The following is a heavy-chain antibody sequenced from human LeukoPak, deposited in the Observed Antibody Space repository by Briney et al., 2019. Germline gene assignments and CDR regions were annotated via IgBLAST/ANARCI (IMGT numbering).Heavy chain of an antibody. V-gene: IGHV3-23*01. CDR3: AKGGLRRDYYYGMDV. Sequence: PGGSLRLSCAASGFTFSSYAMSWVRQAPGKGLEWVSAISGSGGSTYYADSVKGRFTISRDSSKNTLYLQMNSLRVEDTAVYYCAKGGLRRDYYYGMDVWGQGTTVTVSS. CDR1: GFTFSSYA. J-gene: IGHJ6*02. CDR2: ISGSGGST.